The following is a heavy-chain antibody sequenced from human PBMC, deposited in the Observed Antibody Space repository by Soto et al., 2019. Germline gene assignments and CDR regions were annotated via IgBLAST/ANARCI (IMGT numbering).Heavy chain of an antibody. V-gene: IGHV4-31*03. CDR3: ARAGPGEEP. Sequence: PSETLSLTCTVXGGCISSGGYYWSWIRQHPGKGLEWIGYIYYSGSTYYNPSLKSRVTISVDTSKNQFSLKLSSVTAADTAVYYCARAGPGEEPWGQGTLVTVSS. CDR2: IYYSGST. D-gene: IGHD3-10*01. J-gene: IGHJ5*02. CDR1: GGCISSGGYY.